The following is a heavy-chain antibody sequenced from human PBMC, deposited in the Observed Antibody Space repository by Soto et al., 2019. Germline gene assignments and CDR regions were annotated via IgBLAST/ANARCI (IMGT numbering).Heavy chain of an antibody. CDR1: GYTLTELS. V-gene: IGHV1-24*01. J-gene: IGHJ6*02. D-gene: IGHD1-26*01. Sequence: GASVKVSCKVSGYTLTELSMNWVRQAPGKGREWMGGFDPEDGETIYAQKFQGRVTMTDDTSTDTAYMGLSSLRSEDTAVYYCATGVVGATRYYYYGMYVWGQGTTVTVSS. CDR2: FDPEDGET. CDR3: ATGVVGATRYYYYGMYV.